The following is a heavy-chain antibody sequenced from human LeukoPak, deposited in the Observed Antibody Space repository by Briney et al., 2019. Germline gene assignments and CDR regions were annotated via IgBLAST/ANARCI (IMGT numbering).Heavy chain of an antibody. V-gene: IGHV3-48*03. CDR1: GFTFRNYE. CDR3: HVRLGELSLIT. D-gene: IGHD3-16*02. J-gene: IGHJ4*02. CDR2: ISPSCGTI. Sequence: GSLRLSCAASGFTFRNYEMSWVRQAPGQGLEWVSYISPSCGTIYYGDPVKGRVTISRDNHKKSLFLQMNSLRAEDTAVYYCHVRLGELSLITWGQGTLVTVSS.